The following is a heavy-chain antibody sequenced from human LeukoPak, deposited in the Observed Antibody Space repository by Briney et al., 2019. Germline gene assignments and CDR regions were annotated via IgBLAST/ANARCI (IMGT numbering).Heavy chain of an antibody. CDR1: GDSVGSGPNY. CDR3: AEATGEAAAARH. J-gene: IGHJ1*01. Sequence: SETLSLTCTVSGDSVGSGPNYWSCIRQSPMKGLEWIGWVYGGGHAYHNPSLLGRATISLDKSKNQFSLTLISVTAADTAVYYCAEATGEAAAARHWGPGTLVTVSS. V-gene: IGHV4-30-2*06. CDR2: VYGGGHA. D-gene: IGHD6-25*01.